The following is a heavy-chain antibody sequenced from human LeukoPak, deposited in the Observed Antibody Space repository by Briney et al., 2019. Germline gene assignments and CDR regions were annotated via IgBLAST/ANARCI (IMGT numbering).Heavy chain of an antibody. V-gene: IGHV3-21*01. CDR2: ISSSSYI. D-gene: IGHD6-6*01. Sequence: GGSLRLSCAASGFTFSSYSMNWVRQAPGKGLEWVSSISSSSYIYYADSVKGRFTISRDNAKNSLYLQMNSLRAEDTAVYYCARDRTSVEYSSSHLNWFDPWGQGTLVTVSS. CDR3: ARDRTSVEYSSSHLNWFDP. CDR1: GFTFSSYS. J-gene: IGHJ5*02.